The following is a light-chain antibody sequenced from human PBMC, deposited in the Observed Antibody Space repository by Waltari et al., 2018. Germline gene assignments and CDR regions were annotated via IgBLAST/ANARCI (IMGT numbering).Light chain of an antibody. J-gene: IGKJ1*01. V-gene: IGKV3-20*01. CDR1: QGCGKY. Sequence: EIVLTQSPGTLSLSPGERATLACRASQGCGKYLAGYQQRPGQAPRLLLYHASIRATGIPYWFSGSGYGTDFSLTISRLEPEDFAVYYCQKYDFLPATFGQGTTVEIK. CDR2: HAS. CDR3: QKYDFLPAT.